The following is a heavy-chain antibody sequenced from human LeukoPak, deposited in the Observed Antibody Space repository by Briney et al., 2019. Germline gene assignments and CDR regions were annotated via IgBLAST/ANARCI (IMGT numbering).Heavy chain of an antibody. D-gene: IGHD3-3*01. CDR2: IIPIFGTT. V-gene: IGHV1-69*01. CDR1: GGTFSNYA. CDR3: AISTVPVWSGYYMDV. J-gene: IGHJ6*03. Sequence: ASVKVSCKASGGTFSNYAISWVRQAPGQGLEWMGGIIPIFGTTSYAQKFQGRVTITADESTSTAYMELSSLRSEDTAVYYCAISTVPVWSGYYMDVWGKGTTVTVSS.